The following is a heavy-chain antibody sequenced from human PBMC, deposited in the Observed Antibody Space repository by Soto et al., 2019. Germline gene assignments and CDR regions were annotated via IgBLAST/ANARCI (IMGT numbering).Heavy chain of an antibody. D-gene: IGHD6-19*01. CDR2: INQDGTLK. J-gene: IGHJ4*02. CDR3: ARWQSSGWYLDI. V-gene: IGHV3-7*03. CDR1: GLTFSNYW. Sequence: EVQLVESGGGLVQPGGSLRLSCAASGLTFSNYWMSWVRQAPGKGLEWVASINQDGTLKYYVDSVKGRFTISRDNAQNSFFMKMISLRAEDTAVYYCARWQSSGWYLDIWGQGTLLSVSS.